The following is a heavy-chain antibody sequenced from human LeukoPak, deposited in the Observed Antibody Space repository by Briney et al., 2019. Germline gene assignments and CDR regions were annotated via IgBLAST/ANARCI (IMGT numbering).Heavy chain of an antibody. V-gene: IGHV1-18*01. CDR3: ASASTVVPAGTADY. D-gene: IGHD2-2*01. J-gene: IGHJ4*02. CDR1: GYTFTSYG. CDR2: ISANNGNT. Sequence: ASVKVSCKASGYTFTSYGISWVRQAPGQGLEWMGWISANNGNTNYAQKLQGRVTMTTDTSTSTAYMELRSLRSDDTAVYYCASASTVVPAGTADYWGQGTLVTVSS.